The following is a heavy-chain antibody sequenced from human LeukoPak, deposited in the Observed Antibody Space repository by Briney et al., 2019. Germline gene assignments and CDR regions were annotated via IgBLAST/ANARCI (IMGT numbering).Heavy chain of an antibody. CDR3: ARHFYGGTYYYYYYYMDV. J-gene: IGHJ6*03. Sequence: SETLSLTCTVSGGSLSSSSYYWGWIRQPPGRGLEWIGSIYYSGSTYYNPSLKSRVTISVDTSKDQFSLKLSSVTAADTAVYYCARHFYGGTYYYYYYYMDVWAKGPRSPSP. CDR1: GGSLSSSSYY. CDR2: IYYSGST. V-gene: IGHV4-39*01. D-gene: IGHD1-26*01.